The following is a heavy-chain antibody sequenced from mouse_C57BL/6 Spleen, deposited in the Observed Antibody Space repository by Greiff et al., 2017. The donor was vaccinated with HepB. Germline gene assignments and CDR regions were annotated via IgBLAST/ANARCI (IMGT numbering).Heavy chain of an antibody. V-gene: IGHV1-5*01. CDR2: IYPGNSDT. Sequence: EVQLQQSGTVLARPGASAKMSCKTSGYTFTSYWMHWVKQRPGQGLEWIGAIYPGNSDTSYNQKFKGKAKLTAVTSASTAYMELSSLTNEDSAVYYCTRGDGYPHWYFDVWGTGTTVTVSS. J-gene: IGHJ1*03. D-gene: IGHD2-3*01. CDR3: TRGDGYPHWYFDV. CDR1: GYTFTSYW.